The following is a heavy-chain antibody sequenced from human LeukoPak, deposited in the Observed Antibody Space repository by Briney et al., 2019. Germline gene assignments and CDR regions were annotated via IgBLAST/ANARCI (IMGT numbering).Heavy chain of an antibody. D-gene: IGHD3-22*01. CDR2: ISSNGSST. Sequence: GGSLRLSCSASGFTFSSYAMHWVRQAPGKGLEYVSAISSNGSSTYYADSVKGRFTISRDNSKNTLYLQMSSLRAEDTAVYYCVKEYYYDSSGYASHAFDIWGQGTMVTVSS. V-gene: IGHV3-64D*09. J-gene: IGHJ3*02. CDR3: VKEYYYDSSGYASHAFDI. CDR1: GFTFSSYA.